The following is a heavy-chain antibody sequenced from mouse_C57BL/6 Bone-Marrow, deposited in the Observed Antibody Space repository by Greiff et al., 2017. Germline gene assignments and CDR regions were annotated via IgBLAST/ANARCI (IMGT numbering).Heavy chain of an antibody. D-gene: IGHD4-1*01. J-gene: IGHJ2*01. CDR1: GFTFTDYY. V-gene: IGHV7-3*01. CDR3: ARLWGFYFDY. CDR2: IRNKANGYTT. Sequence: EVQGVESGGGLVQPGGSLSPSCAASGFTFTDYYMSWVRQPPGKALEWLGFIRNKANGYTTEYSASVKGRFTISRDNSQSILYLQMNALRAEDSATYYCARLWGFYFDYWGQGTTLTVSS.